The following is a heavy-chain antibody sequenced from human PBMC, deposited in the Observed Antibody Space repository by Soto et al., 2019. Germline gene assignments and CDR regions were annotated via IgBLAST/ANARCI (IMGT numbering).Heavy chain of an antibody. CDR3: ARSQGSSTSLEIYYSYYYGMDV. V-gene: IGHV1-69*01. CDR2: IIPISETT. D-gene: IGHD2-2*01. CDR1: GGTFSSYA. Sequence: QVQLVQSGAEVKKPGSSVKVSCKASGGTFSSYAISWVRQAPGQGLEWMGGIIPISETTNYAQKFQGRVTITADESKSTAYMELRSLRSEDTAVYYCARSQGSSTSLEIYYSYYYGMDVWGQGTTVTVSS. J-gene: IGHJ6*02.